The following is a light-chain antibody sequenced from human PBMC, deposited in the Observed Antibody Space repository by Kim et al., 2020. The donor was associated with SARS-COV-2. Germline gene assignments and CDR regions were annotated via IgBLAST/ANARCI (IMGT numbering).Light chain of an antibody. CDR3: QQYNDWPWT. J-gene: IGKJ1*01. CDR2: GAS. V-gene: IGKV3-15*01. CDR1: QSVSSN. Sequence: SVSPGDTATLSCRASQSVSSNLAWYQQKPGQAPRLLIYGASTRATGIPARFSGSGSGTEFTLTISSLQSEDFAVYYCQQYNDWPWTFGHGTKVEIK.